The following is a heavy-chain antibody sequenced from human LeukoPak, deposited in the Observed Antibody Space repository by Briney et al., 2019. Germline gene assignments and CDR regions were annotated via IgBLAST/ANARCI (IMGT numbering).Heavy chain of an antibody. CDR3: AGGLQRYYYGSGSKSYYLDY. D-gene: IGHD3-10*01. Sequence: SETLSLTCAVYGGSFSGYYWSWIRQPPGKGLEWIGEINHSGSTSYNPSLKSRVTISVDTSKNQFSLKLSSVTAADTAVYYCAGGLQRYYYGSGSKSYYLDYWGQGTLVTVSS. CDR1: GGSFSGYY. CDR2: INHSGST. V-gene: IGHV4-34*01. J-gene: IGHJ4*02.